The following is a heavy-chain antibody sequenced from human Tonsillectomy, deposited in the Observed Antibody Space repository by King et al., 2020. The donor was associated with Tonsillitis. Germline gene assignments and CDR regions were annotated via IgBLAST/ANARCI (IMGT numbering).Heavy chain of an antibody. CDR2: IYWYDDK. Sequence: TLKESGPTLVKPTQTLTLTCTFSGFSLSTHAVGVGWIRQPPGKALEWLADIYWYDDKHFSPSLKNRLTITKDTSKNQVVLTMTNMDPVDTGTYFCAHILFVHDCGGDCYLGLAFHVWGQGTIVTVTS. V-gene: IGHV2-5*01. CDR1: GFSLSTHAVG. D-gene: IGHD2-21*02. CDR3: AHILFVHDCGGDCYLGLAFHV. J-gene: IGHJ3*01.